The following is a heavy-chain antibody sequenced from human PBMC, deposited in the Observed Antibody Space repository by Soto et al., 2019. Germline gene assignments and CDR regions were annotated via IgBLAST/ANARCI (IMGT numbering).Heavy chain of an antibody. V-gene: IGHV3-15*01. CDR3: STDPNKL. CDR2: IKSKTDGGTT. CDR1: GFTFSNAW. J-gene: IGHJ4*02. Sequence: PGGSVRRSCAASGFTFSNAWMSWVRQAPGKGLEWVGRIKSKTDGGTTDYAASVKVRFTISRDDSKNTLYLQMNSLKTEDTAVYYFSTDPNKLWGEGRLVNVSS.